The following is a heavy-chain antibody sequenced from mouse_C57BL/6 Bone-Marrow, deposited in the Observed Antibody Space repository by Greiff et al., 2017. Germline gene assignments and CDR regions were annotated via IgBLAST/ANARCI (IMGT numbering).Heavy chain of an antibody. CDR3: ARRSRYLSYFYY. J-gene: IGHJ2*01. Sequence: EVMLVESGGDLVKPGGSVKLSCAASGFTFSSYGMSWVRQTPDKRLEWVGTISSGGSYTYYPDSVKGRFTISRDNAKNTLYLQMSSLKSEDTALYYCARRSRYLSYFYYWGQGTTLTVSS. V-gene: IGHV5-6*02. D-gene: IGHD5-1*01. CDR1: GFTFSSYG. CDR2: ISSGGSYT.